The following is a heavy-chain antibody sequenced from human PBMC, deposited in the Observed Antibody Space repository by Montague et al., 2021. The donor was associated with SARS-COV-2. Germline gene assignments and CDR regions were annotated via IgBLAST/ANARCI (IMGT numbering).Heavy chain of an antibody. J-gene: IGHJ3*01. D-gene: IGHD5-18*01. CDR3: AVYTAVV. V-gene: IGHV3-11*04. CDR2: MSAGGNTR. Sequence: WIRQPPGKGLEWISHMSAGGNTRYYADSVKGRFTVSRDNAKNSLYLQMDSLRAEDTAVYYCAVYTAVVLGQGTMVTVSS.